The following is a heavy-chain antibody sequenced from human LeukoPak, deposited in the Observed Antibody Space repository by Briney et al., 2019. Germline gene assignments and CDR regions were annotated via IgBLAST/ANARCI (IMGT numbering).Heavy chain of an antibody. CDR3: ARDGIRYGSGTYYPN. Sequence: GRSLRLSCAASGLPFSNYAMHWVRQAPGKGLEWVALISYDGSNKYYADSVKGRFTISRDNSKNTLYLQMNSLRAEDTAIYYCARDGIRYGSGTYYPNWGQGTLVTVSS. V-gene: IGHV3-30*04. D-gene: IGHD3-10*01. J-gene: IGHJ4*02. CDR1: GLPFSNYA. CDR2: ISYDGSNK.